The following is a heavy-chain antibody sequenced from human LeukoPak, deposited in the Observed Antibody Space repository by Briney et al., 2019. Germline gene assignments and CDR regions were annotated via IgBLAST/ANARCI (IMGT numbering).Heavy chain of an antibody. Sequence: SVKVSCKASGGTFSSYAISWVRQAPGQGLEWMGGIIPIFGTANYAQKFQGRVTITADKSTSTAYMELSSLRSEDTAVYDCARAYDYGDYVGYYFDYWGQGTLVTVSS. CDR1: GGTFSSYA. D-gene: IGHD4-17*01. J-gene: IGHJ4*02. CDR2: IIPIFGTA. CDR3: ARAYDYGDYVGYYFDY. V-gene: IGHV1-69*06.